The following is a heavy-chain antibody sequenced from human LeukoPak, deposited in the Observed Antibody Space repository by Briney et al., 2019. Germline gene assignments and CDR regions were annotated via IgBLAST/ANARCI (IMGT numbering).Heavy chain of an antibody. CDR3: YFGGSSTI. CDR1: GYSISSGYY. J-gene: IGHJ4*02. CDR2: IYHSGST. D-gene: IGHD3-16*01. Sequence: PSETLSLTCAVSGYSISSGYYWGWIRQPLGKGLEWIGSIYHSGSTYYNPSLKSRVTISVDTSKNQFSLKLSSVTAADPAVYYCYFGGSSTIWGQGTLVTVSS. V-gene: IGHV4-38-2*01.